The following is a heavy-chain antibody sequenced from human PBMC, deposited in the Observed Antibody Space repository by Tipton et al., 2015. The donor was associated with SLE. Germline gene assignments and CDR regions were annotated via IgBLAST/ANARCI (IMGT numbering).Heavy chain of an antibody. V-gene: IGHV1-18*01. D-gene: IGHD7-27*01. CDR3: ARGPSSGAFDI. CDR1: GYMFRNYG. J-gene: IGHJ3*02. Sequence: QLVQSGAEVKKPGASVKVSCQASGYMFRNYGISWVRQAPGQGLEWMGWISVYNGNTIYAQKFQGRITMTTDTSTDTAYMELGSLTSDDTAVYYCARGPSSGAFDIWGQGTMVTVSS. CDR2: ISVYNGNT.